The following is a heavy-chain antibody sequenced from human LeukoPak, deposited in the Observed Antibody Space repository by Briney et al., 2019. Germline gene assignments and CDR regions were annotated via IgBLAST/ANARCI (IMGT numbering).Heavy chain of an antibody. Sequence: PSETLSLTCTVSGGSISTYYWNWIRQPPGKGLEWLGYIYYSGSTKYNPSLESRVTISADTSKNQFSLKLSSVTAADTAVYYCARVPRSYYYYYYMDVWGKGTTVTVSS. J-gene: IGHJ6*03. CDR3: ARVPRSYYYYYYMDV. V-gene: IGHV4-59*01. CDR2: IYYSGST. CDR1: GGSISTYY.